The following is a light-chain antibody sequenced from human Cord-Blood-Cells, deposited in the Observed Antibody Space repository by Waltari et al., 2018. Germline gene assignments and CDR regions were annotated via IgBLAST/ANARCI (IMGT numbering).Light chain of an antibody. CDR3: SSYTSSSTWV. CDR2: DVS. V-gene: IGLV2-14*01. J-gene: IGLJ3*02. CDR1: SSDVGGYNY. Sequence: QSALTQPASVSGSPGQSITISCTGTSSDVGGYNYASWYQQHPGKAPKLMIYDVSHRPSGVSNRFSGSKSGNTASLTISGLQAEDEADYYCSSYTSSSTWVFGGGTKLTVL.